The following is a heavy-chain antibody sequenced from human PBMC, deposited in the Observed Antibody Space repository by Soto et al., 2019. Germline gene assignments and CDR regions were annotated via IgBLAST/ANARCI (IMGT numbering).Heavy chain of an antibody. D-gene: IGHD3-16*01. CDR3: ASGGSGFYFDY. J-gene: IGHJ4*02. V-gene: IGHV3-64*01. Sequence: EVQLVESGGGLVQPGGSLRLSCAASGFTFSSYAMHWVRQAPGKGLEYVSAISSTGGSTYYANSVKGRFTISRDNSKNTLYLQMGSLRAEDMAVYYCASGGSGFYFDYWGQGTLVTVSS. CDR2: ISSTGGST. CDR1: GFTFSSYA.